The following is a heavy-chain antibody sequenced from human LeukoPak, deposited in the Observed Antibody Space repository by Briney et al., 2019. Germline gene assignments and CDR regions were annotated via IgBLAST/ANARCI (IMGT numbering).Heavy chain of an antibody. V-gene: IGHV3-23*01. CDR3: ARGHLVSKYYFDY. J-gene: IGHJ4*02. CDR1: GFTFSSNA. CDR2: ISTGGGST. D-gene: IGHD3-9*01. Sequence: PGGSLRLSCAASGFTFSSNAMSWVRQAPGKGLEWVSAISTGGGSTYYADSVKGRFTISRDNPNNTLYLQMNNLRAEDTAVYYCARGHLVSKYYFDYWGQGTLVTVSS.